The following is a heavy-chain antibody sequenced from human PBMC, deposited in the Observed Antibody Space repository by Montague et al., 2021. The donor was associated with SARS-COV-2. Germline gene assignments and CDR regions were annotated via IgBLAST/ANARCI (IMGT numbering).Heavy chain of an antibody. V-gene: IGHV4-59*01. D-gene: IGHD3-3*01. Sequence: SETLSLTCTVSGGSISHYYWCWIRQPPGKGLEWIGYIYYSGSTNXNPSLKSRVTISVATSKNQFSLKLSSVTAADTAVYYCARAPAAYITIFGDVTSFDYWGQGTLVTVSS. CDR1: GGSISHYY. J-gene: IGHJ4*02. CDR2: IYYSGST. CDR3: ARAPAAYITIFGDVTSFDY.